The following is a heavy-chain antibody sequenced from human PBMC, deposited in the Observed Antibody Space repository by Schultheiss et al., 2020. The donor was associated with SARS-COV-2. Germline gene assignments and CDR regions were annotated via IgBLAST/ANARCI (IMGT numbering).Heavy chain of an antibody. J-gene: IGHJ4*02. CDR1: GGSISNYY. Sequence: SETLSLTCTVSGGSISNYYWNWIRQPPGKGLEWIGYIYYSGSTNYNPSLKSRVTISVDTSKNQFSLKLNSVTAADTAVYYCARESPGDFWSGYYTFDYWGQGTLVTVSS. CDR2: IYYSGST. V-gene: IGHV4-59*01. CDR3: ARESPGDFWSGYYTFDY. D-gene: IGHD3-3*01.